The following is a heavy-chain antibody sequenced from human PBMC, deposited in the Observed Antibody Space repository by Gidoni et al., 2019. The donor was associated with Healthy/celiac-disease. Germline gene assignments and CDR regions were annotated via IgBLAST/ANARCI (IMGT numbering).Heavy chain of an antibody. D-gene: IGHD2-21*02. V-gene: IGHV3-48*01. CDR3: ARDGHIEVVTANPGGFDY. J-gene: IGHJ4*02. Sequence: AASGFTFSSYSMNWVRQAPGKGLEWVSYISSSSSTIYYADSVKGRFTISRDNAKNSLYLQMNSLRAEDTAVYYCARDGHIEVVTANPGGFDYWGQGTLVTVSS. CDR2: ISSSSSTI. CDR1: GFTFSSYS.